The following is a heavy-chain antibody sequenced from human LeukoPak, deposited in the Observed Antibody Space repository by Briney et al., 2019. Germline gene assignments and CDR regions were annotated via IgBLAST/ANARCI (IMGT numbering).Heavy chain of an antibody. CDR2: IYYSGST. V-gene: IGHV4-39*01. CDR3: ARQGDLNWFDP. Sequence: GSLRLSCAASGFTFSDYYMSWIRQAPGKGLEWIGSIYYSGSTYYNPSLKSRVTISVDTSKNQFSLKLSSVTAADTAVYYCARQGDLNWFDPWGQGTLVTVSS. J-gene: IGHJ5*02. D-gene: IGHD3-3*01. CDR1: GFTFSDYY.